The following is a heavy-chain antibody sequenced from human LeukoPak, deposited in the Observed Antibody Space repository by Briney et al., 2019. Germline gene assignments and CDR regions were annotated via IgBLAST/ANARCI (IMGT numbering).Heavy chain of an antibody. CDR1: GGSISSYY. J-gene: IGHJ6*03. Sequence: PSETLSLTCTVSGGSISSYYWSWLRQPAGKGLEWIGRIYTSGSTNYNPSLKSRVTMSVDTSKNQFSLKLSSVTAADTAVYYCARDIIRAPYDFTYYYYYMDVGGKGTTVTVSS. CDR3: ARDIIRAPYDFTYYYYYMDV. V-gene: IGHV4-4*07. CDR2: IYTSGST. D-gene: IGHD3-3*01.